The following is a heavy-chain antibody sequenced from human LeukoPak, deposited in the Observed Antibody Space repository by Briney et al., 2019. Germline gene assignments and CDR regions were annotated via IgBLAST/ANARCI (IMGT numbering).Heavy chain of an antibody. V-gene: IGHV1-46*01. CDR3: ARAMTTVTTFDY. J-gene: IGHJ4*02. CDR2: INPSGGST. D-gene: IGHD4-11*01. CDR1: GYTFTSYY. Sequence: ASVTVSCKASGYTFTSYYMHWVRQAPGQGLEWMGIINPSGGSTSYAQKFQGRVTMTRDMSTSTVFMELSSLRSEDTAVHYCARAMTTVTTFDYWGQGTLVTVSS.